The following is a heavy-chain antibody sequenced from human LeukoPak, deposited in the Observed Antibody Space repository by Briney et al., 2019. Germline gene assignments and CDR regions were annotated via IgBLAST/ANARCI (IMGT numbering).Heavy chain of an antibody. Sequence: PSETLYLTCAVSGGSISNYYWTWIRQSPGQGLEWIRHIYTSGSTKYNPSLKIRVTISLDTSNKQFSLRLSFVTAADTAVYYCARGVYSGNFDGYYFDYWGQGAPVTVSS. CDR2: IYTSGST. V-gene: IGHV4-4*09. J-gene: IGHJ4*02. D-gene: IGHD1-7*01. CDR3: ARGVYSGNFDGYYFDY. CDR1: GGSISNYY.